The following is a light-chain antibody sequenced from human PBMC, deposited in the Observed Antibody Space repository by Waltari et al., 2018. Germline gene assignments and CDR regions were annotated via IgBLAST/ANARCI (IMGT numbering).Light chain of an antibody. CDR3: QHYVSSPVT. CDR2: GTS. J-gene: IGKJ4*01. CDR1: HSGSNNY. Sequence: EMVLTQPPGTLSLSRGERAILPCRTWHSGSNNYLARYQQKPGQAPRLLIYGTSSRATGIPDRFSGSGSGTDFTLTISGLEPEDFAVYYCQHYVSSPVTFGGGTKVEIK. V-gene: IGKV3-20*01.